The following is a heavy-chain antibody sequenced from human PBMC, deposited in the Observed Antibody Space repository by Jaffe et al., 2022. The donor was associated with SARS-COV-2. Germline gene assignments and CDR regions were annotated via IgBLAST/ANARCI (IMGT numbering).Heavy chain of an antibody. D-gene: IGHD1-26*01. V-gene: IGHV1-3*01. CDR1: GYTFTSYA. CDR3: ARVEEAWDEGDYYYGMDV. Sequence: QVQLVQSGAEVKKPGASVKVSCKASGYTFTSYAMHWVRQAPGQRLEWMGWINAGNGNTKYSQKFQGRVTITRDTSASTAYMELSSLRSEDTAVYYCARVEEAWDEGDYYYGMDVWGQGTTVTVSS. CDR2: INAGNGNT. J-gene: IGHJ6*02.